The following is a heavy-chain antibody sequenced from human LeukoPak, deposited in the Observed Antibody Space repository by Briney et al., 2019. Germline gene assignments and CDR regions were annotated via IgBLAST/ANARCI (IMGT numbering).Heavy chain of an antibody. CDR1: GGSFNDYY. D-gene: IGHD5-18*01. V-gene: IGHV4-34*01. Sequence: SETLSLTCAVYGGSFNDYYWNWIRQPPGKGLEWIGEINLRGSTTYNPSLKSRVTISLDESKNQFSLKLSSVTAADTAVYYCARDRVQLWSYYYYYYYMDVWGKGTTVTVSS. CDR3: ARDRVQLWSYYYYYYYMDV. CDR2: INLRGST. J-gene: IGHJ6*03.